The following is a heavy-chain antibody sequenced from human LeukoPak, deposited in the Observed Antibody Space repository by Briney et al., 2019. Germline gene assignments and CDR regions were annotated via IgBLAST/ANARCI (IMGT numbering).Heavy chain of an antibody. D-gene: IGHD3-22*01. CDR1: GFTFSSYW. CDR3: ARMGYYYDSSGWEAY. V-gene: IGHV3-7*01. CDR2: IKKDVSEK. Sequence: PGGSLRLSCAASGFTFSSYWMSWVRQAPGKGLEWVANIKKDVSEKYYVDSVKGRFTISRDNAKNSLYLQMNSLRAEDTAVYYCARMGYYYDSSGWEAYWGQGTLVTVSS. J-gene: IGHJ4*02.